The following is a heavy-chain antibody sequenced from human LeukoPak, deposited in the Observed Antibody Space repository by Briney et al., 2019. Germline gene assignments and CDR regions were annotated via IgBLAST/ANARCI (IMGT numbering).Heavy chain of an antibody. D-gene: IGHD5-12*01. CDR3: ARDGSGYDLGFDY. Sequence: GGSLRLSCAASGFTFISYGMHWVRQAPGKGLEWVTFIRYDGSNKYYADSVKGLFIISRDNSKNTLYLQMNSLRSEDTAVYYCARDGSGYDLGFDYWGQGTLVTVSS. CDR1: GFTFISYG. V-gene: IGHV3-30*02. CDR2: IRYDGSNK. J-gene: IGHJ4*02.